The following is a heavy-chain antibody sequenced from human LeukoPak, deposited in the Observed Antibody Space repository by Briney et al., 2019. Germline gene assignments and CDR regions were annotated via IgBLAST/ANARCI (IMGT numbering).Heavy chain of an antibody. CDR2: IYYSGST. D-gene: IGHD3-10*01. V-gene: IGHV4-59*01. Sequence: SSETLSLTCTVSGGSISNYYWSWIRQPPGKGLEWIGYIYYSGSTNYNPSLKSRVTISVDTSKNQFSLKLSSVTAADTAVYYCAREGTYYYGSFDPWGQGTLVTVSS. CDR3: AREGTYYYGSFDP. J-gene: IGHJ5*02. CDR1: GGSISNYY.